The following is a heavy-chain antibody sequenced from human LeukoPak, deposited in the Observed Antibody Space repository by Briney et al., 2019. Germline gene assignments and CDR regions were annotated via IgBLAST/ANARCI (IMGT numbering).Heavy chain of an antibody. Sequence: ASVKVSCKASGYTFTGYYMHWVRQAPGQGLEWMGWINPNSGGTNYAQKFQGRVTMTRDTSISTAYMELSSLRSEDTAVYYCAIQTYYYDSSGFYYYMDVWGKGTTVTVSS. CDR2: INPNSGGT. J-gene: IGHJ6*03. CDR3: AIQTYYYDSSGFYYYMDV. V-gene: IGHV1-2*02. CDR1: GYTFTGYY. D-gene: IGHD3-22*01.